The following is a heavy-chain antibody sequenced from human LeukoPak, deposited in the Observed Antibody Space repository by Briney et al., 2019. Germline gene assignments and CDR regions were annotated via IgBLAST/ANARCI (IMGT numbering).Heavy chain of an antibody. D-gene: IGHD6-6*01. CDR3: AKGSIAVGKAPRPSEAFDI. Sequence: GGSLRLSCAASGFTLSSSSMNWVRQAPGKGLEWVSSISSSSSYIYYADSLKGRFTISRDNSKNTLYLQMNSLRAEDTAVYYCAKGSIAVGKAPRPSEAFDIWGQGTMVTVSS. V-gene: IGHV3-21*01. CDR2: ISSSSSYI. J-gene: IGHJ3*02. CDR1: GFTLSSSS.